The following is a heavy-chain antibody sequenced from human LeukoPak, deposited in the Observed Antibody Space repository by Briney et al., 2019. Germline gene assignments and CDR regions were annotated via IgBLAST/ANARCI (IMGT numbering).Heavy chain of an antibody. Sequence: ASVKVSCKASGYTFTSYYMHWVRQAPGQGLEWMGIINPSGGSTSYAQKFQGRVTMTRDTSTSTVYMELSSLRSEDTAVYYCARETVGSRQLAPSGDFDYWGQGTLVTVSS. D-gene: IGHD6-6*01. CDR2: INPSGGST. J-gene: IGHJ4*02. V-gene: IGHV1-46*01. CDR3: ARETVGSRQLAPSGDFDY. CDR1: GYTFTSYY.